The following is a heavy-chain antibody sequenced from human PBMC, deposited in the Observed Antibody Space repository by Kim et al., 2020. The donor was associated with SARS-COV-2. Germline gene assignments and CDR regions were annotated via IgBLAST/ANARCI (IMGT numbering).Heavy chain of an antibody. D-gene: IGHD3-10*01. V-gene: IGHV3-21*01. CDR3: ARDSDYYTSGTSGHFDY. CDR2: ISTSSTYI. Sequence: GGSLRLSCAASGFTFRSYSMNWVRQAPGKGLEWVSSISTSSTYIYYGDSVKGRFTISRDNAKNSLYLQMNSLRAEDTAVYYCARDSDYYTSGTSGHFDY. J-gene: IGHJ4*01. CDR1: GFTFRSYS.